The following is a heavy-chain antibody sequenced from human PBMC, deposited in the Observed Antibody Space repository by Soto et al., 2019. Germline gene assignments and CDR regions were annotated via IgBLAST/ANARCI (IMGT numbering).Heavy chain of an antibody. D-gene: IGHD5-18*01. CDR1: GDSISTNNVA. CDR3: ARGKYSAFDY. Sequence: QVQLQQSGPGLVKPSQTLSLTCAISGDSISTNNVAWNWIRQSPSGGLEWLGRTGYTSKWYNDYAVSVRSRITINPDTSKNQFSLHLNSVPLDDTAVYYCARGKYSAFDYWGQGTLVTVSS. CDR2: TGYTSKWYN. V-gene: IGHV6-1*01. J-gene: IGHJ4*02.